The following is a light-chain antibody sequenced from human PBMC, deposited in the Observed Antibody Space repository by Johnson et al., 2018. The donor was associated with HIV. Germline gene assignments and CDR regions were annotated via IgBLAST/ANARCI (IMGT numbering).Light chain of an antibody. J-gene: IGLJ1*01. CDR1: SSNIGNNY. CDR3: GTWDSSLSAGV. CDR2: ENN. V-gene: IGLV1-51*02. Sequence: SVLTQPPSVSAAPGQKVTISCSGSSSNIGNNYVSWYQQLPGTAPKLLIYENNKRPSGIPDRFSGSKFGTSATLGITGLQTVDEADYYCGTWDSSLSAGVFGTGTKVTV.